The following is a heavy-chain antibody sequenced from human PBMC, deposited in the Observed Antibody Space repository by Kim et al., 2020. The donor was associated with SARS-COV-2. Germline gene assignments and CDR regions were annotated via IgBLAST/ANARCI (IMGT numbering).Heavy chain of an antibody. CDR3: AKADASGKYYGLDV. V-gene: IGHV3-23*01. Sequence: YADSVKGRFAISRDNFKNTLYLQMDSLRDEDTAVYHCAKADASGKYYGLDVWGQGTTVTVSS. D-gene: IGHD3-10*01. J-gene: IGHJ6*02.